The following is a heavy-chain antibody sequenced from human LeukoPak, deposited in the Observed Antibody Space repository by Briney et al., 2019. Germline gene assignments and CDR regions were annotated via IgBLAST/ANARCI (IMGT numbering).Heavy chain of an antibody. V-gene: IGHV3-74*01. D-gene: IGHD4-17*01. J-gene: IGHJ4*02. CDR3: ARFSSATVTTAGY. CDR2: INSDGSST. CDR1: GFTFSIYA. Sequence: PGGSLRLSCAASGFTFSIYAMSWVRQAPGKGLVWVSRINSDGSSTSYADSVKGRFTISRDNAKNTLYLQMNSLRAEDTAVYYCARFSSATVTTAGYWGQGTLVTVSS.